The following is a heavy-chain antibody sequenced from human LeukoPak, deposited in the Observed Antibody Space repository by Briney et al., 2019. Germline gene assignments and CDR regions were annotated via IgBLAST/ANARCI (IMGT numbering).Heavy chain of an antibody. CDR3: ARVLSTFYYDSSGYYYWDY. CDR2: ISSSSSYI. Sequence: GGSLRLSCAASGFTFSAYSMNWVRQAPGKGLEWVSSISSSSSYIYYADSVKGRFTISRDNAKNSLYLQMNSLRAEDTAVYYCARVLSTFYYDSSGYYYWDYWGQGTLVTVSS. D-gene: IGHD3-22*01. J-gene: IGHJ4*02. V-gene: IGHV3-21*01. CDR1: GFTFSAYS.